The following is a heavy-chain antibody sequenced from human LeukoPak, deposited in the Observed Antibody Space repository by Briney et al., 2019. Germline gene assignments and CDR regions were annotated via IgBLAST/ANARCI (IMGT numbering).Heavy chain of an antibody. CDR3: ARDVYYGSGSYYFDY. D-gene: IGHD3-10*01. CDR2: IYYSGST. J-gene: IGHJ4*02. Sequence: SETLSLTCTVSGGSISSGGYYWSWIRQHPGKGLECIGYIYYSGSTYYTPSLKSRLTISVDTSNNQFSLKLSSVTAADTAVYYCARDVYYGSGSYYFDYWGQGTLVTVSS. V-gene: IGHV4-31*03. CDR1: GGSISSGGYY.